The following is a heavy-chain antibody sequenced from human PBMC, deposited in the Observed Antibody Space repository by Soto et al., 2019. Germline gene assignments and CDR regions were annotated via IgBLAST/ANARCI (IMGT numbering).Heavy chain of an antibody. CDR1: GFTFSSYG. CDR3: AKSYYDSSGFDY. V-gene: IGHV3-30*18. D-gene: IGHD3-22*01. Sequence: GGSLRLSCAASGFTFSSYGMHWVRQARGKVLEWVAVISYDGSNKYYADSVKGRFTISRDNSKNTLYLQMNSLRAEDTAVYYCAKSYYDSSGFDYSTQGTLVSVSS. J-gene: IGHJ4*02. CDR2: ISYDGSNK.